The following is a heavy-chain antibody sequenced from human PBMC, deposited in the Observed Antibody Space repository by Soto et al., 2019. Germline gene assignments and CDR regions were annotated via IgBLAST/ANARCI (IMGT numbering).Heavy chain of an antibody. CDR3: ARDGCSGSNCLNWFDP. V-gene: IGHV3-48*01. CDR1: GFTFSSFS. J-gene: IGHJ5*02. D-gene: IGHD2-15*01. CDR2: ISSSSTTK. Sequence: EVQLVESGGGLVQPGGSLRLSFAASGFTFSSFSLNWVRQAPGKGLEWGSYISSSSTTKYYADSVKGRFTISRDNAKNSLYLQMNSLRAEDTAVYYCARDGCSGSNCLNWFDPWGQGTLVTVSS.